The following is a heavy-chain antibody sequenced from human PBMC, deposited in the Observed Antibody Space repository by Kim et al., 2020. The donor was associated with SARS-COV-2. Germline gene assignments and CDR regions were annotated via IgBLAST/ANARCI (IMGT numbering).Heavy chain of an antibody. CDR2: VYDSGDT. CDR1: GGSISTYC. Sequence: SETLSLTCIVSGGSISTYCWSWIREPPGKGPEWIGYVYDSGDTNYNPPPKSRVTISVDTSKNQFSLKRTSVTASDTAVYYCARHRTGRDYFDYWGQGALVTVS. CDR3: ARHRTGRDYFDY. V-gene: IGHV4-59*08. J-gene: IGHJ4*02.